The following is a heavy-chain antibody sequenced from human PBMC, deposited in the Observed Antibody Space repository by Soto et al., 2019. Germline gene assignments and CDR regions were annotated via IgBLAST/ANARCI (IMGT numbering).Heavy chain of an antibody. J-gene: IGHJ6*02. D-gene: IGHD5-12*01. CDR3: AREGVATYYYYGMDV. CDR1: GYTFTRSG. Sequence: QVQLVQSGAEVKKPGASVKVSCKASGYTFTRSGISWVRQAPGQGLEWMGWISTYNRDTNYAQTFTGTVSXTPDPSXXTFYVELRSRRSDDTAVYYCAREGVATYYYYGMDVWGQGTPVTVSS. V-gene: IGHV1-18*01. CDR2: ISTYNRDT.